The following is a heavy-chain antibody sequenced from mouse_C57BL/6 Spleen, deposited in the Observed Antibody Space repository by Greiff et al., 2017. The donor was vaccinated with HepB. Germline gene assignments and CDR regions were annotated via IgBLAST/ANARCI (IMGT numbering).Heavy chain of an antibody. CDR1: GYTFTDYY. CDR2: IYPGSGNT. D-gene: IGHD1-3*01. Sequence: VKLMESGAELVRPGASVKLSCKASGYTFTDYYINWVKQRPGQGLEWIARIYPGSGNTYYNEKFKGKATLTAEKSSSTAYMQLSSLTSEDSAVYCCASNSPWFAYWGQGTLVTVSA. V-gene: IGHV1-76*01. J-gene: IGHJ3*01. CDR3: ASNSPWFAY.